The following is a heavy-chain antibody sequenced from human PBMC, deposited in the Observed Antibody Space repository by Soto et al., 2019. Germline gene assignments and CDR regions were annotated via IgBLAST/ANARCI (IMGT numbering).Heavy chain of an antibody. Sequence: SETLSLTCAVYGGSFSGYYWSWIRQPQGKGLEWIGEINHSGSTNYNPSLKSRVTISVDTSKNQFSLKLSSVTAADTAVYYCARGPYGSGSYFGRYYYYYYMDVWGKGTTVTVSS. D-gene: IGHD3-10*01. CDR2: INHSGST. J-gene: IGHJ6*03. V-gene: IGHV4-34*01. CDR3: ARGPYGSGSYFGRYYYYYYMDV. CDR1: GGSFSGYY.